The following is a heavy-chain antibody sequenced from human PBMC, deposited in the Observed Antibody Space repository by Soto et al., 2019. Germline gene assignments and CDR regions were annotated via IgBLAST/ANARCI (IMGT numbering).Heavy chain of an antibody. CDR2: IYYSGST. Sequence: SETLSLTCTVSGGSIRSYSWSWIRQPPGKGLEWIGYIYYSGSTNYNPSLKSRVTISVDTSKNQFSLKLSSVTAADTAVYYGAYYWSPMCRDTSNYFAYWGQGTLVTVSS. CDR3: AYYWSPMCRDTSNYFAY. CDR1: GGSIRSYS. J-gene: IGHJ4*02. D-gene: IGHD3-10*01. V-gene: IGHV4-59*01.